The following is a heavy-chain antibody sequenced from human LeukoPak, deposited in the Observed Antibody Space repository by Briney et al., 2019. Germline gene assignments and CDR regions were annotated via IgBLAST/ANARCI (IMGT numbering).Heavy chain of an antibody. D-gene: IGHD2/OR15-2a*01. CDR3: ARDPRNPDAFDI. V-gene: IGHV4-59*01. J-gene: IGHJ3*02. Sequence: SETPSLTCTVSGGSISSYYWSWIRQPPGKGLEWIGYIYYSGSTNYNPSLKSRVTISVDTSKNQFSLKLSSVTAADTAVYYCARDPRNPDAFDIWGQGTMVTVSS. CDR1: GGSISSYY. CDR2: IYYSGST.